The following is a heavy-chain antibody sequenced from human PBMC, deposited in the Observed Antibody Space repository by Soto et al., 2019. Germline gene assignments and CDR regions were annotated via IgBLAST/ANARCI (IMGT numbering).Heavy chain of an antibody. CDR2: MKEEATEN. Sequence: PGGSLRLSFEASGFPFMTYLMSWVRRAPGKGLEWVAHMKEEATENYLDSVKGRFIISRDNAKNSLYLQMNSLRGDDTAVYYCAGGGVYDSGRYHYWGQGTLVTVSS. CDR1: GFPFMTYL. V-gene: IGHV3-7*01. J-gene: IGHJ4*02. CDR3: AGGGVYDSGRYHY. D-gene: IGHD6-25*01.